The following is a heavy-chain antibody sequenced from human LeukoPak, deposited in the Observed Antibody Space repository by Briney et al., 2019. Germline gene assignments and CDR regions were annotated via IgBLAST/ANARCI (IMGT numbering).Heavy chain of an antibody. V-gene: IGHV4-61*01. D-gene: IGHD3-22*01. CDR2: IYYSGST. CDR3: ARAQWLALFDY. CDR1: GGSVSSGSYY. J-gene: IGHJ4*02. Sequence: SETLSLTCTVSGGSVSSGSYYWSWIRQPPGKGLEWIGYIYYSGSTNYNPSLESRVTISVDTSKNQFSLKLSSVTAADTAVYYCARAQWLALFDYWGQGTLVTVSS.